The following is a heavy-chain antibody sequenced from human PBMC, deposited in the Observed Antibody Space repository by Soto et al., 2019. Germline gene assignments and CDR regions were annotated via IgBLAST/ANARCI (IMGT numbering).Heavy chain of an antibody. CDR1: GGTFSSYA. Sequence: SVKLYCKASGGTFSSYAISWVRQAPGQGLEWMGGIIPIFGTANYAQKFQGRVTITADESTSTAYMELSSLRSEDTAVYYCARDYSNYPSYYYYGMDVWGQGTTVTVSS. D-gene: IGHD4-4*01. CDR2: IIPIFGTA. V-gene: IGHV1-69*13. J-gene: IGHJ6*02. CDR3: ARDYSNYPSYYYYGMDV.